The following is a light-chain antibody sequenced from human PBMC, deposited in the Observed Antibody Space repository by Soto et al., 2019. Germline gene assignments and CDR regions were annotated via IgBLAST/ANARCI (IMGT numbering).Light chain of an antibody. V-gene: IGKV3-20*01. CDR1: QSVSSSY. CDR2: GAS. CDR3: QQYGSSPLFT. J-gene: IGKJ3*01. Sequence: EIVLTQSPGTLSLSPGERATLSCRASQSVSSSYLAWYQQKPGQAPRLLIYGASGRATGIPDRFSGSGSGTDFTLTISRLEPEDFEVYYCQQYGSSPLFTFGPGTKEDIK.